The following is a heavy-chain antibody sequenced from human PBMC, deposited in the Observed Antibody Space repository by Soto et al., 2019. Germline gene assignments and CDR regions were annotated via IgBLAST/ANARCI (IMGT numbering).Heavy chain of an antibody. D-gene: IGHD3-22*01. J-gene: IGHJ4*01. CDR2: IIPIFGPA. Sequence: GASVKVSCKASGGTFSSYTISWVRQAPGQGLQWMGGIIPIFGPANYAQKFQGRVTITADESTSTAYMDLSSLRSEDTAVYYCARVDSSGYYYGYWGQGTLVTVSS. CDR3: ARVDSSGYYYGY. CDR1: GGTFSSYT. V-gene: IGHV1-69*13.